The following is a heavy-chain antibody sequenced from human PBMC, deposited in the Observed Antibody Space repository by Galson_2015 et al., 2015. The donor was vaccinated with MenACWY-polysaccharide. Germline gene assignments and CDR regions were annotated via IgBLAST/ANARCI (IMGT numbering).Heavy chain of an antibody. CDR1: GGSISSYY. CDR3: ARIPSTVTSFGWFDP. Sequence: SETLSLTCTVSGGSISSYYWTWIRQPGGKGLEWIGRIYSSGSTNHNPSLKSRVTMSVDTSKNQLSLKLSSVTAADTAVYYCARIPSTVTSFGWFDPWGQGTLVPVPS. V-gene: IGHV4-4*07. J-gene: IGHJ5*02. CDR2: IYSSGST. D-gene: IGHD4-17*01.